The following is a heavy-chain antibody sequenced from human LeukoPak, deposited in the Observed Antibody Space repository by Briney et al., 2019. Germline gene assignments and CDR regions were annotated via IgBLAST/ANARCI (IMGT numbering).Heavy chain of an antibody. D-gene: IGHD2-2*01. V-gene: IGHV3-30-3*01. CDR1: GFTFSSYA. CDR3: ARGESAAHYYYYYGMDV. CDR2: ISYDGSNK. Sequence: GGSLRLSCAASGFTFSSYAMHWVRQAPGKGLEWVAVISYDGSNKYYADSVKGRFTISRDNSKNTLYLQMNSLRAEDTAVYYCARGESAAHYYYYYGMDVWGQGTTVTVSS. J-gene: IGHJ6*02.